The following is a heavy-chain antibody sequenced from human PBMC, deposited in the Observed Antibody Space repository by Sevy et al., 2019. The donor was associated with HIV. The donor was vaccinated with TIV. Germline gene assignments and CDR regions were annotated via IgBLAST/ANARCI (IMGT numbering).Heavy chain of an antibody. V-gene: IGHV3-23*01. D-gene: IGHD2-8*01. CDR1: GFTFSKYS. J-gene: IGHJ4*02. CDR2: LSFGCGEI. CDR3: AREGCTKPHDY. Sequence: GGSLRLSCAASGFTFSKYSMSWVRQPPGKGLEWVSTLSFGCGEINYADSVKGRFTISRVNSKSPVDLQMNNLRPEDTAVYYCAREGCTKPHDYWGQGTLVTVSS.